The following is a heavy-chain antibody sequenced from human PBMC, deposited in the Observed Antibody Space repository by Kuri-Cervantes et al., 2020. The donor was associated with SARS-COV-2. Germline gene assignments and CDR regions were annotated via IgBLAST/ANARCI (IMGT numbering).Heavy chain of an antibody. CDR2: IIPIFGTA. CDR3: ARGGGGYYDSSGPKTPFDY. D-gene: IGHD3-22*01. CDR1: GGTFSSYA. J-gene: IGHJ4*02. Sequence: SVKVSCKASGGTFSSYAISWVRQAPGQGLEWMGGIIPIFGTANYAQKFQGRVTITADESTGAAYMELSSLRSEDTALYFCARGGGGYYDSSGPKTPFDYWGQGTLVT. V-gene: IGHV1-69*13.